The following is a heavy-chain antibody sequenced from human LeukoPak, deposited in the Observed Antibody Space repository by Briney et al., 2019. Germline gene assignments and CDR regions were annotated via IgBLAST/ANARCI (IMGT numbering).Heavy chain of an antibody. V-gene: IGHV4-39*01. CDR2: IYYNGRT. CDR3: ARQVGGSGHFDY. D-gene: IGHD3-16*01. CDR1: GGSVSSSSYY. J-gene: IGHJ4*02. Sequence: KPSETLSLTCTVSGGSVSSSSYYWGWIRQPPGKGLEWIGSIYYNGRTYYSPSLKSRGTISVDTSNNQFSLKLSSVTAADTAVYYCARQVGGSGHFDYWGQGTLVTVSS.